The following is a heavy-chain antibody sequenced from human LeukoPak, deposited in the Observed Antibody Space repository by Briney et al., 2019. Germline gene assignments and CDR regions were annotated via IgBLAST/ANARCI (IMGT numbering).Heavy chain of an antibody. CDR3: ARPETYYDILTGYYLPGIDY. CDR1: GFTFSSYA. CDR2: ISYDGSNK. J-gene: IGHJ4*02. V-gene: IGHV3-30*04. Sequence: GRSLRLSCAASGFTFSSYAMHWVRQAPGKGLEWVAVISYDGSNKYYADSVKGRFTISRDNSKNMLYLQMNSLRAEDTAVYYCARPETYYDILTGYYLPGIDYWGQGTLVTVSS. D-gene: IGHD3-9*01.